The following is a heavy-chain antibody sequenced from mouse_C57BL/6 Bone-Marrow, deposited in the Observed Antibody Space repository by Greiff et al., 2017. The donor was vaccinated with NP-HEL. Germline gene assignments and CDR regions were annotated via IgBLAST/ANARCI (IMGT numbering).Heavy chain of an antibody. Sequence: QVQLQQSGAELVKPGASVKLSCKASGYTFTSYWMHWVKQRPGQGLEWIGMIHPNSGSTNYNEKFKSKATLTVDKSSSTAYMQLSSLTSEDSAVYYCARKGGTGRYFDVWGTGTTVTVSS. CDR1: GYTFTSYW. D-gene: IGHD4-1*01. J-gene: IGHJ1*03. V-gene: IGHV1-64*01. CDR3: ARKGGTGRYFDV. CDR2: IHPNSGST.